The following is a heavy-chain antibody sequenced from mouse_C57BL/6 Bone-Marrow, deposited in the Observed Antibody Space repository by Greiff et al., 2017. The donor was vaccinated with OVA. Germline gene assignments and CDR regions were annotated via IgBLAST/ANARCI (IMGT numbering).Heavy chain of an antibody. CDR3: ARDYYGSRGAY. V-gene: IGHV5-4*01. D-gene: IGHD1-1*01. J-gene: IGHJ3*01. CDR2: ISDGGSYT. Sequence: EVQVVESGGGLVKPGGSLKLSCAASGFTFSSYAMSWVRQTPEKRLEWVATISDGGSYTYYPDNVKGRFTISRDNAKNNLYLQMSHLKSEDTAMYYCARDYYGSRGAYWGQGTLVTVSA. CDR1: GFTFSSYA.